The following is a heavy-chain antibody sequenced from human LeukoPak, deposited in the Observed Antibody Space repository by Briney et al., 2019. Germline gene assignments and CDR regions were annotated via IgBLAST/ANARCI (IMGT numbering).Heavy chain of an antibody. CDR2: IKQDGSEK. Sequence: GGSLRLSCAASGFTFSSYWMSWVRQAPGKGLEWVANIKQDGSEKYYVDSVKGRFTISRDNAKNSLYLQMNSLRAEDTAVYYCARVGVLLWFGESPDPYYFDYWGQGTLVTVPS. D-gene: IGHD3-10*01. V-gene: IGHV3-7*03. CDR1: GFTFSSYW. J-gene: IGHJ4*02. CDR3: ARVGVLLWFGESPDPYYFDY.